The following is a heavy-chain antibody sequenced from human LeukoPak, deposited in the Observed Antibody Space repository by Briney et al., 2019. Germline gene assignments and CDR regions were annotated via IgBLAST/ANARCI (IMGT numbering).Heavy chain of an antibody. CDR3: ARSQLRYITKSKYYFDY. V-gene: IGHV3-23*01. CDR2: ISIGGGTT. Sequence: GGSLRLSCGASGFMFSNYVMNWVRQAPGKGLEWVSTISIGGGTTFYADSVKGRFTISRDNSKNTLHLQMNSLRAEDTAVYYCARSQLRYITKSKYYFDYWGQGALVIVSS. CDR1: GFMFSNYV. J-gene: IGHJ4*01. D-gene: IGHD2-2*01.